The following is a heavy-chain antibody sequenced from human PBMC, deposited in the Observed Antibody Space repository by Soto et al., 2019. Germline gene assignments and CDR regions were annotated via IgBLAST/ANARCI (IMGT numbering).Heavy chain of an antibody. CDR2: IYWDDVQ. V-gene: IGHV2-5*02. D-gene: IGHD2-21*01. J-gene: IGHJ5*02. Sequence: QITLKESVPPLVKPTQTLTLTCTFSGFSLSTSGVVVGWIRQPPGKALEWLALIYWDDVQRYSPSLKSRLSITKDTSKNQVVLTMTNMDPVDTATYYCAHRRIVGTSNWFDPWGQGTLVTVSS. CDR1: GFSLSTSGVV. CDR3: AHRRIVGTSNWFDP.